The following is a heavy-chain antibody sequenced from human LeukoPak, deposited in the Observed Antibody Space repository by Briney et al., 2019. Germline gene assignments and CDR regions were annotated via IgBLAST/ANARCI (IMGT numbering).Heavy chain of an antibody. Sequence: PGGSLRLSCAASGFTFSSYTMNWVRQAPGKGLEWVSSIAGSSGYISYADSVKGRFTISRDDAKNSLYLQMNSLRDEDTAVYYCTRDHGYAFDYWGQGTLVTVSS. CDR2: IAGSSGYI. J-gene: IGHJ4*02. CDR1: GFTFSSYT. D-gene: IGHD5-12*01. CDR3: TRDHGYAFDY. V-gene: IGHV3-21*01.